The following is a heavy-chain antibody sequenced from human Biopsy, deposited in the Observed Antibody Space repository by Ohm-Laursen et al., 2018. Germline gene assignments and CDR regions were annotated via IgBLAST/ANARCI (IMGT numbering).Heavy chain of an antibody. D-gene: IGHD2-15*01. Sequence: SLRLSCSASGFTFNNYGMQWVRQAPGKGLEWVAFIFYDGSNTYYADSVKGRFTISRDNAKNSLYLQMNSLRAEDTAVYYYARAYPPPGRRLVVVAGDFDCWGQGTRVTVSS. CDR2: IFYDGSNT. J-gene: IGHJ4*02. CDR3: ARAYPPPGRRLVVVAGDFDC. V-gene: IGHV3-33*08. CDR1: GFTFNNYG.